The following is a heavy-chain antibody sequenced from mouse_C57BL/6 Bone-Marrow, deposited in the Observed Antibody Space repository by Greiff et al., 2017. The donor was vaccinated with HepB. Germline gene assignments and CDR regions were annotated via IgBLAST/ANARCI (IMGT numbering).Heavy chain of an antibody. V-gene: IGHV1-50*01. D-gene: IGHD2-1*01. CDR1: GYTFTSYW. J-gene: IGHJ3*01. CDR2: IDPSDSYT. Sequence: QVQLQQPGAELVKPGASVKLSCKASGYTFTSYWMQWVKQRPGQGLEWIGEIDPSDSYTNYNQKFKGKATLTVDTSSSTAYMQLSSLTSEDSAVYYCAIYYGNYLFAYWGQGTLVTVSA. CDR3: AIYYGNYLFAY.